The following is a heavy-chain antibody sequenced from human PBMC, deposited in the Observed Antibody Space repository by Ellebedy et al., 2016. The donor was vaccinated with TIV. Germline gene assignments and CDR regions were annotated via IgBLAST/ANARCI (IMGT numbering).Heavy chain of an antibody. Sequence: GESLKISCAASGFTFSSYWMSWVRPAHGKGLEWVANINQDGSETYYVDSVKDRFTISRDNAKNSRYLQMNSLRAEDTAVYYCAREREWLLPNNRFDPWGQGTLVTVSS. CDR3: AREREWLLPNNRFDP. V-gene: IGHV3-7*01. CDR2: INQDGSET. CDR1: GFTFSSYW. J-gene: IGHJ5*02. D-gene: IGHD3-3*01.